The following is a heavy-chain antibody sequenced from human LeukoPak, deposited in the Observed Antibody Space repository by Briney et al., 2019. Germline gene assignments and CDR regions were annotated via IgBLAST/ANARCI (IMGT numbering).Heavy chain of an antibody. CDR3: VRDQGVLDAFDI. D-gene: IGHD2/OR15-2a*01. CDR1: GYSISSGYY. CDR2: FYVSEST. Sequence: SETLSLTCSVSGYSISSGYYWGWIRQPPGKGLEWIGSFYVSESTHYNPSLESRATISLDTSKNQFSLKLTSVTAADTAVYYCVRDQGVLDAFDIWGQGTMVTVSS. J-gene: IGHJ3*02. V-gene: IGHV4-38-2*02.